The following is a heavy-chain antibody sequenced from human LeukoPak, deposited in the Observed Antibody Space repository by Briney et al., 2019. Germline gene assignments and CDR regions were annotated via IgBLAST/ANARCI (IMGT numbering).Heavy chain of an antibody. V-gene: IGHV4-61*01. J-gene: IGHJ5*02. Sequence: SETLSLTCTVSGGSVSSGSYYWSWIRQPPGKGLEWIGYIYYSGSTNYNPSLKSRVTISVDTSKNQFSLKLSSVTAADTAVYYCARSPNVVSSWFDPWGQGTLVTVSS. D-gene: IGHD2-15*01. CDR3: ARSPNVVSSWFDP. CDR2: IYYSGST. CDR1: GGSVSSGSYY.